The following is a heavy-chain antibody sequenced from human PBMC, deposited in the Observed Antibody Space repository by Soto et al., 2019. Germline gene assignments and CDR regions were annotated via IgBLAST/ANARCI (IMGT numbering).Heavy chain of an antibody. V-gene: IGHV1-2*04. CDR1: GYTFTGYY. J-gene: IGHJ5*02. Sequence: VASVKVSCKASGYTFTGYYMHWVRQAPGQGLEWMGWINPNSGGTNYAQKFQGWVTMTRDTSISTAYMELSRLRSDDTAVYYCARALIVVVAASGLETNNWFDPWGQGTLVTVSS. D-gene: IGHD2-15*01. CDR2: INPNSGGT. CDR3: ARALIVVVAASGLETNNWFDP.